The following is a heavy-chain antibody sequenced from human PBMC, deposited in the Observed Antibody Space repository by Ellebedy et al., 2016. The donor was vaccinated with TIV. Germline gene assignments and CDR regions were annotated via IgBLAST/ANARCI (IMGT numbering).Heavy chain of an antibody. CDR3: AREFVEVATIDDFYYAMDV. J-gene: IGHJ6*02. Sequence: GSLRLSCSVSGGSVSSGSYYWSWIRQPPGKGLEWIGYIYYSGGTNYHPSLKSRVTRALDTSKNEFSLKLRSVTAADTAVYYCAREFVEVATIDDFYYAMDVWGQGTTVTVSS. CDR2: IYYSGGT. CDR1: GGSVSSGSYY. D-gene: IGHD5-24*01. V-gene: IGHV4-61*01.